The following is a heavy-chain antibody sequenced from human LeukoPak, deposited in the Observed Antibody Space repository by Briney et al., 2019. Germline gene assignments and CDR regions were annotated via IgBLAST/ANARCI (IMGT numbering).Heavy chain of an antibody. CDR3: AREIRRVGYYYGSGSYSY. Sequence: ASVKVSCKASGYTFTGYYMHWVRQAPGQGLEWMGWINPNSGGTNYAQKFQGRVTMTRDTSISTAYVELSRLRSDDTAVYYCAREIRRVGYYYGSGSYSYWGQGTLVTVSS. CDR2: INPNSGGT. D-gene: IGHD3-10*01. J-gene: IGHJ4*02. CDR1: GYTFTGYY. V-gene: IGHV1-2*02.